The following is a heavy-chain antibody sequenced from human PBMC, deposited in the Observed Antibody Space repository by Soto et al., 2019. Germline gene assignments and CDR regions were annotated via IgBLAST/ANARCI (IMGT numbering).Heavy chain of an antibody. J-gene: IGHJ4*02. Sequence: PGGSLRLSCAASGFTFSSSTMNWVRQAPGKGLEWVSSISSSSIYIYYADSVKGRFTISRDNAKNSLYLQMNSLRAEDTAVYYCARGLHCGGDCHSAPYYFDYWGQGTLVTVSS. V-gene: IGHV3-21*06. CDR2: ISSSSIYI. CDR3: ARGLHCGGDCHSAPYYFDY. D-gene: IGHD2-21*02. CDR1: GFTFSSST.